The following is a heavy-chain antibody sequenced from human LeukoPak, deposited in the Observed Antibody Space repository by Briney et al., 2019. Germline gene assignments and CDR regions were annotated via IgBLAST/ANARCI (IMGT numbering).Heavy chain of an antibody. CDR3: ARHEVGGRSPYDY. CDR1: GCTFSSYA. D-gene: IGHD2-15*01. V-gene: IGHV1-69*04. Sequence: SVKVSCKASGCTFSSYAISWVRQAPGQGLEWMGRIIPILGIANYAQKFQGRVTMTRDTSTSTVYMDLSSLRSEDTAVYYCARHEVGGRSPYDYWGQGTLVTVSS. J-gene: IGHJ4*02. CDR2: IIPILGIA.